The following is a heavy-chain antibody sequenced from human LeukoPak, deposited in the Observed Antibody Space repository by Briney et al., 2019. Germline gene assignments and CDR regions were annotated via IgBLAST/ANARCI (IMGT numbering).Heavy chain of an antibody. V-gene: IGHV4-39*01. J-gene: IGHJ4*02. CDR1: GGSISSYY. D-gene: IGHD3-10*01. CDR2: IYYSGST. Sequence: PSETLSLTCTVSGGSISSYYWSWIRQPPGKGLEWIGSIYYSGSTYYNPSLKSRVTISVDTSKNQFSLKLSSVTAADTAVYYCARHMQYYGSGHYFDYWGQGTLVTVSS. CDR3: ARHMQYYGSGHYFDY.